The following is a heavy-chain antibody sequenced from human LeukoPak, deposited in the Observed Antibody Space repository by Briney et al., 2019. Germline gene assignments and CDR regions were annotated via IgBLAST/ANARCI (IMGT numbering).Heavy chain of an antibody. CDR2: IYYSGST. J-gene: IGHJ5*02. CDR1: GGSLSSNNYY. D-gene: IGHD3-22*01. V-gene: IGHV4-61*01. Sequence: SETLSLTCTVSGGSLSSNNYYWGWIRQPPGKGLEWIGYIYYSGSTNYNPSLKSRVTISVDTSKNQFSLKLSSVTAADTAVYYCARAQGYYDSSGYFWFDPWGQGTLVTVSS. CDR3: ARAQGYYDSSGYFWFDP.